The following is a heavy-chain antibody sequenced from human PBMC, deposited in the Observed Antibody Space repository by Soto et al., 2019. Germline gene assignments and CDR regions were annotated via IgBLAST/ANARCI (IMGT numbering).Heavy chain of an antibody. J-gene: IGHJ6*02. CDR2: IYHSGST. D-gene: IGHD1-26*01. CDR1: GGSISSSNW. Sequence: QVQLQESGPGLVKPSGTLSLTCAVSGGSISSSNWWSWVRQPPGKGLEWIGEIYHSGSTNYNPSRKSRVTISVDKSKNQVSLKLSSVTAADTAGYYCARVSGSYYYGMDVWGQGTTVTVSS. CDR3: ARVSGSYYYGMDV. V-gene: IGHV4-4*02.